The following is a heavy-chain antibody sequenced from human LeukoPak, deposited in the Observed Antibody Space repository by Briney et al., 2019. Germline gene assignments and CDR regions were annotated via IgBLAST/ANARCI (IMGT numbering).Heavy chain of an antibody. CDR2: ISAYNGNT. CDR3: AARGYSYGPQYYFDY. CDR1: GYTFTSYG. J-gene: IGHJ4*02. Sequence: ASVKVSCKASGYTFTSYGISWVRQAPGQGLEWMGWISAYNGNTNYAQKFQERVTITRDMSTSTAYMELSSLRSEDTAVYYCAARGYSYGPQYYFDYWGQGTLVTVSS. D-gene: IGHD5-18*01. V-gene: IGHV1-18*01.